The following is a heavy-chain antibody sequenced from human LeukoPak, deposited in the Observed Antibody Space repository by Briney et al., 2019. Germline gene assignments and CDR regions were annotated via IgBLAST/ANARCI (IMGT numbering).Heavy chain of an antibody. J-gene: IGHJ4*02. CDR3: ARRSPYYYGSGSYHEGDFDY. V-gene: IGHV5-10-1*01. CDR1: GYIFTSYW. D-gene: IGHD3-10*01. Sequence: GASLRISCKGSGYIFTSYWISWVRQMPGKGLEWMGRIDPSDSYTNYSPSFQGHVTISADKSISTAYLQWSSLKASDTAMYYCARRSPYYYGSGSYHEGDFDYWGQGTLVTVSS. CDR2: IDPSDSYT.